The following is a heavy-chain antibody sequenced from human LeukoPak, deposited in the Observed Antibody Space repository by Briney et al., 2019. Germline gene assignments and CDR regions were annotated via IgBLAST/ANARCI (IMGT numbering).Heavy chain of an antibody. D-gene: IGHD6-13*01. V-gene: IGHV4-59*01. CDR1: GGSISSYY. CDR2: IYYSGST. Sequence: SETLSLTCTDSGGSISSYYWSWIRQPPGKGLEWIGYIYYSGSTNYNPSLKSRVTISVDTSKNQFSLKLSSVTAADTAVYYCARWLSSWSDYYYYGMDVWGQGTRSPSP. CDR3: ARWLSSWSDYYYYGMDV. J-gene: IGHJ6*02.